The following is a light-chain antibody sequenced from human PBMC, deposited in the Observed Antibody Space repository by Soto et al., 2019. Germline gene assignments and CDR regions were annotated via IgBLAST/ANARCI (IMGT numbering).Light chain of an antibody. Sequence: QSVLTQPPSASGTPGQRVTISCSGSSSNIGSNTVNWYQHLPGTAPKLLIYSDNQRPSGVPDRFSGSKSGTSASLAISGLQSEDEADYYCSASDDSLNGRSVFGTGTKVTVL. J-gene: IGLJ1*01. V-gene: IGLV1-44*01. CDR2: SDN. CDR3: SASDDSLNGRSV. CDR1: SSNIGSNT.